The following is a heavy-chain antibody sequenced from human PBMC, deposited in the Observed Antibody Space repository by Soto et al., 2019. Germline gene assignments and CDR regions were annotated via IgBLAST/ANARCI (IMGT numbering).Heavy chain of an antibody. V-gene: IGHV4-30-2*01. CDR1: GGSIISCGYS. D-gene: IGHD2-21*02. CDR2: IYHSGSA. J-gene: IGHJ5*02. Sequence: ASETLSLTCAVSGGSIISCGYSWNWIRQAPGKGLEWIGYIYHSGSAYYNPSLKSRVTISVDSSKNQFSLKLSSVTAADTAVYYCARGPGGNSVGWFXPWGQGTLVXVSS. CDR3: ARGPGGNSVGWFXP.